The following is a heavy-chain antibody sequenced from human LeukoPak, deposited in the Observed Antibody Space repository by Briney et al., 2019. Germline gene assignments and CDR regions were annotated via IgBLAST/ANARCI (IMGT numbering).Heavy chain of an antibody. CDR3: ARDQRPERRDGYNYGFWPFDP. V-gene: IGHV3-48*04. D-gene: IGHD5-24*01. J-gene: IGHJ5*02. CDR1: GFTFSSYS. Sequence: PGGSLRLSCAASGFTFSSYSMNWVRQAPGKGLEWVSYISSSSSTIYYADSVKGRFTISRDNAKNSLYLQMNSLRAEDTAVYYCARDQRPERRDGYNYGFWPFDPWGQGTLVTVSS. CDR2: ISSSSSTI.